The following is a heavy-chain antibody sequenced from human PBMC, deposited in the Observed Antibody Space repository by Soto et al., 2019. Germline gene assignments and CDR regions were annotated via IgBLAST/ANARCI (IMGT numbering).Heavy chain of an antibody. D-gene: IGHD3-10*01. J-gene: IGHJ4*02. Sequence: QVQLQESGPGLVKPSQTLSLTCTVSGGSISSGGYYWSWIRQHPGKGLEWIGYIYYSGSTYYNPSLNSRVTISVDTSKNQFALKLSSVTAADTAVYYCATSGSTMVRGGNHFDYWGQGTLVTVSS. CDR1: GGSISSGGYY. CDR2: IYYSGST. CDR3: ATSGSTMVRGGNHFDY. V-gene: IGHV4-31*03.